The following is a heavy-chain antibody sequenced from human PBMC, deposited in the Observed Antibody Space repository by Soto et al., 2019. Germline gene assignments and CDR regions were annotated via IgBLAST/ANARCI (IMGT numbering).Heavy chain of an antibody. CDR1: GGSISSGDYY. CDR2: IYFSGTT. J-gene: IGHJ6*02. V-gene: IGHV4-31*03. CDR3: ARAVYCTTANCWDDFHYYNIDV. D-gene: IGHD2-2*01. Sequence: QVQLQESGPGLVKPSQTLSLTCTVSGGSISSGDYYWSWIRQHPGKGLEWIGTIYFSGTTYYNPYLKCRVTMSVDTSKNQFSLKLTSVTAADTAVYYCARAVYCTTANCWDDFHYYNIDVWGQGTAVTVSS.